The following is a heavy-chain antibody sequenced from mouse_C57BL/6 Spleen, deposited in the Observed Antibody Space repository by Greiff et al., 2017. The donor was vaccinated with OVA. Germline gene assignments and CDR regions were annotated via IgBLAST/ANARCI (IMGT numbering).Heavy chain of an antibody. J-gene: IGHJ4*01. CDR3: ARGIRRGDYAMDD. D-gene: IGHD2-12*01. V-gene: IGHV1-47*01. CDR1: GYTFTTYP. CDR2: FHPYNDAT. Sequence: VQLQQSGAELVKPGASVKMSCKASGYTFTTYPIEWMKQNHGKSLEWIGNFHPYNDATKYNEKFKGKATLTVEKSSSTVYLALSRLTSDDSAVYYCARGIRRGDYAMDDWGQGTSVTVAT.